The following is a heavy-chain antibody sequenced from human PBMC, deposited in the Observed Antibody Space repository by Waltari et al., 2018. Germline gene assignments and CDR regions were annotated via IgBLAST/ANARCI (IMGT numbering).Heavy chain of an antibody. CDR3: SRTDSGYSSRPYYFDY. J-gene: IGHJ4*02. CDR1: GFTFDDYA. Sequence: EVQLVESGEGLVKSGGSLRLSCAASGFTFDDYAMSWVRQAPGKGLEWVSRISWDGGSTYYADSVKGRFTMSRDNAKNTLYLQMDRLRVEDTALYYCSRTDSGYSSRPYYFDYWGQGVLVTVSS. CDR2: ISWDGGST. V-gene: IGHV3-20*04. D-gene: IGHD5-18*01.